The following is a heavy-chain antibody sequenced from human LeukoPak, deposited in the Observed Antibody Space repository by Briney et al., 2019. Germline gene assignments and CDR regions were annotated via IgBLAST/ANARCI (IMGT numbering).Heavy chain of an antibody. D-gene: IGHD2-2*01. CDR2: FSGGGDST. CDR3: AKASFSSNWYDSFDT. CDR1: GFTFSNYA. V-gene: IGHV3-23*01. J-gene: IGHJ3*02. Sequence: GGSLRLSCVASGFTFSNYAMNWVRQAPGKGLEWVSGFSGGGDSTHYADSVKGRFTISRDNSKNTLYLQMNSLRVEDTAVYYCAKASFSSNWYDSFDTWGQGTMVTVSS.